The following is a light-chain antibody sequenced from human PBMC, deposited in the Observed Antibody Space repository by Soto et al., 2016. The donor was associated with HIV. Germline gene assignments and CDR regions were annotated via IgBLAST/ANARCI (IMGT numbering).Light chain of an antibody. CDR3: QVWDATHDLLVV. Sequence: SYELTQPPAVSVAPGKTATITCGGNNIGSKSVHWYQQKPGQAPILVVYDDNDRPSGIPERFSGSNSGNTATLTISRVEAGDEADYYCQVWDATHDLLVVFGGGTKLTVL. CDR1: NIGSKS. CDR2: DDN. J-gene: IGLJ2*01. V-gene: IGLV3-21*03.